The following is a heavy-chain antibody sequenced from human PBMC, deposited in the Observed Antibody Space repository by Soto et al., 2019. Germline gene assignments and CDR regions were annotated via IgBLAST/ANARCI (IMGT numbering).Heavy chain of an antibody. V-gene: IGHV4-30-4*01. CDR3: ASSVVPAGDYYYYYGMDV. Sequence: QVQLQESGPGLVKPSQTLSLTCTVSGGSISSGDYYWSWIRQPPGKGLEWIGYIYYSGSTYYNPSLKSRVTISVDTSKNQFSLKLSSVTAADTAVYYCASSVVPAGDYYYYYGMDVWGQGTTVTVSS. J-gene: IGHJ6*02. D-gene: IGHD2-2*01. CDR1: GGSISSGDYY. CDR2: IYYSGST.